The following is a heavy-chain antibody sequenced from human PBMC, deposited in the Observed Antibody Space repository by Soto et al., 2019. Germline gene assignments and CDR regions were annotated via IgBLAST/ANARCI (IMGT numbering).Heavy chain of an antibody. CDR3: ARHPYSGYDPFDY. J-gene: IGHJ4*02. V-gene: IGHV4-59*08. D-gene: IGHD5-12*01. CDR2: IYYSGST. CDR1: GGSISSYY. Sequence: QVQLQESGPGLVKPSETLSLTCTVSGGSISSYYWSWIRQPPGKGLEWIGYIYYSGSTNYNPSLKSRVTISVDTSKNQFSLKLSSVTAADTAVYYCARHPYSGYDPFDYWGQGTLVTVSS.